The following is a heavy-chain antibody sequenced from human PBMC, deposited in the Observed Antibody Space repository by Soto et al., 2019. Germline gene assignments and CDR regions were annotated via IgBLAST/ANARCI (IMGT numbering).Heavy chain of an antibody. CDR3: ARDTVRWDYYYGMDV. CDR2: IDPSDSYT. Sequence: GESLKISCKGSGYSFTSYWISWVRQVPGKGLEWMGRIDPSDSYTNYSPSFQGHVTISADKSISTAYLQWSSLTASDTAMYYCARDTVRWDYYYGMDVWGQGTTVTVSS. V-gene: IGHV5-10-1*01. D-gene: IGHD3-16*01. CDR1: GYSFTSYW. J-gene: IGHJ6*02.